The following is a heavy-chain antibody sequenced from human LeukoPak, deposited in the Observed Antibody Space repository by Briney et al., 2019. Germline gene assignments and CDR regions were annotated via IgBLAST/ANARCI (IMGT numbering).Heavy chain of an antibody. CDR3: AKDSGSGSYPLDY. V-gene: IGHV3-23*01. J-gene: IGHJ4*02. CDR1: GFTFRFSA. D-gene: IGHD3-10*01. CDR2: ISGSGDST. Sequence: GGSLRLSCAASGFTFRFSAMSWVRQAPGKGLEWVSGISGSGDSTYYADSVKGRFTISRDNSKNTLYLQMNSLRAEDTAVYYCAKDSGSGSYPLDYWGQGTLVTVSS.